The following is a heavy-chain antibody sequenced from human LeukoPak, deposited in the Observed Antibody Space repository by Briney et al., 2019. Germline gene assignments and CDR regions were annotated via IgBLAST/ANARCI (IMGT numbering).Heavy chain of an antibody. CDR3: ATTIVAAGNY. Sequence: GGSLRLSCAASGFTFSSSEMNWVRQAPGKGLEWVSYIGSSGSRIYYADSVKGRFTISRDNAKNSLYLQMDSLRAEDTAVYYCATTIVAAGNYWGHGTLVTVSS. CDR2: IGSSGSRI. J-gene: IGHJ4*01. CDR1: GFTFSSSE. D-gene: IGHD1-26*01. V-gene: IGHV3-48*03.